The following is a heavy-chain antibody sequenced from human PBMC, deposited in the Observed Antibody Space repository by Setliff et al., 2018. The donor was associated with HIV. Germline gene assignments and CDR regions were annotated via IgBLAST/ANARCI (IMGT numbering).Heavy chain of an antibody. CDR2: ISRGGDSI. D-gene: IGHD6-19*01. CDR3: WSGYTSGR. J-gene: IGHJ4*02. Sequence: GGSLRLSCTVSGFTFTSYAMGWVRQAPGKGLQWVAYISRGGDSIFYEDSVKGRFTISRDNAKSSLYLQMDSLRVEDTSVYYCWSGYTSGRWGQGTLVTVSS. V-gene: IGHV3-48*04. CDR1: GFTFTSYA.